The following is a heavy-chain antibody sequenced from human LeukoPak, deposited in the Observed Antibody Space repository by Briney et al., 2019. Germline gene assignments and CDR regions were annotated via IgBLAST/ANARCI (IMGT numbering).Heavy chain of an antibody. CDR1: GYTFTSYY. D-gene: IGHD3-9*01. Sequence: ASVKVSCKASGYTFTSYYMHWVRQAPGQGLEWMGIINPSGGSTSYAQKFQGRVTMTRDTSTSTVYMELSSLRSEDTAVHYCARGALRYFDWSSRGLDYWGQGTLVTVSS. V-gene: IGHV1-46*01. J-gene: IGHJ4*02. CDR2: INPSGGST. CDR3: ARGALRYFDWSSRGLDY.